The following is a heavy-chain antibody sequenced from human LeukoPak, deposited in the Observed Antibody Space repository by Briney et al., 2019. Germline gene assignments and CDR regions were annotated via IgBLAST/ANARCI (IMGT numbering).Heavy chain of an antibody. CDR1: GDSISSTYHY. D-gene: IGHD3-22*01. J-gene: IGHJ4*02. Sequence: SETLSLTCTVSGDSISSTYHYWDWIRQPPGKGLEWIGSIYYSGSTYYNPSLKSRVTISVDTSKNQFSLKLNSVTAADTAVYYCARLINYYDSSGYYSFDCWGQGTLLTVSS. CDR2: IYYSGST. CDR3: ARLINYYDSSGYYSFDC. V-gene: IGHV4-39*01.